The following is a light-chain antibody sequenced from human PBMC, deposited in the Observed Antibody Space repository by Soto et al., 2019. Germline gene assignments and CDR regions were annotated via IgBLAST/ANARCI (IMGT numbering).Light chain of an antibody. CDR2: AAS. Sequence: DIQLTQSPSSLSASVGDRVTITCRASQTVSRNLNWYQQKPGKAPKLLIYAASSLQSGVPSTFSGSGSGTDFTLTISSLQPEDFATYFCQQSSSNFPITFGQGTRVDI. CDR1: QTVSRN. V-gene: IGKV1-39*01. J-gene: IGKJ5*01. CDR3: QQSSSNFPIT.